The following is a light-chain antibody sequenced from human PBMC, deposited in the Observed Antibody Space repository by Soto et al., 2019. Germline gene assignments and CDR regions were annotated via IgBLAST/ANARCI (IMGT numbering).Light chain of an antibody. Sequence: DVQVTQSPSSLSALVGDRVTITCRASKSVSRYLNWYQHKPGKAPKLLINAASNLRSGVPSRFSGIVSGTDFTLTIDGLQHEDFAVDYWQQSYITHPITFGQGTRLEIK. CDR1: KSVSRY. J-gene: IGKJ5*01. CDR2: AAS. CDR3: QQSYITHPIT. V-gene: IGKV1-39*01.